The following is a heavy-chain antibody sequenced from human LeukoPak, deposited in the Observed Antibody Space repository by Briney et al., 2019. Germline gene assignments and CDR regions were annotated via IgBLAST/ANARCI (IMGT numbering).Heavy chain of an antibody. D-gene: IGHD5-12*01. CDR1: GYSFTSYW. V-gene: IGHV5-51*01. CDR3: ASRSNSGYEFFDY. Sequence: KNGESLKISCKGSGYSFTSYWIGWVRQMPGKGLEWMGIIYPGDSDTRYSPSFQGQVTISADKSISTAYLQWSSLKASDTAMYYCASRSNSGYEFFDYWGQGTLVTVSS. J-gene: IGHJ4*02. CDR2: IYPGDSDT.